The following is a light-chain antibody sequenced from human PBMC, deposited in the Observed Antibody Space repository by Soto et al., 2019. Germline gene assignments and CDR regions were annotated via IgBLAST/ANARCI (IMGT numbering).Light chain of an antibody. CDR1: SGCSKCK. V-gene: IGLV9-49*01. Sequence: QSVLTQPPSASASLGASVTLTCTLSSGCSKCKVDWYQQRPGKGPRFVMRVGTGGIVGSKGEGFPDRFSVLGSGLNRYLTIKNIQEEDESDYHCGAAVGATSSGVFGGGTKLTVL. CDR2: VGTGGIVG. J-gene: IGLJ3*02. CDR3: GAAVGATSSGV.